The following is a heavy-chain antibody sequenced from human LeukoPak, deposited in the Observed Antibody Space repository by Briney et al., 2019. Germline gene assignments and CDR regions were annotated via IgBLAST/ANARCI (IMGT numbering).Heavy chain of an antibody. CDR3: ARAARTGRLGYYFDY. Sequence: GGSLRLSCAASGFTFSSYSMNWVRQAPGKGLEWVSSISSSSSYIYYADSVKGRFTISRDNAKNSLYLQMNSPRAEDTAVYYCARAARTGRLGYYFDYWGQGTLVTVSS. J-gene: IGHJ4*02. D-gene: IGHD3/OR15-3a*01. CDR1: GFTFSSYS. V-gene: IGHV3-21*01. CDR2: ISSSSSYI.